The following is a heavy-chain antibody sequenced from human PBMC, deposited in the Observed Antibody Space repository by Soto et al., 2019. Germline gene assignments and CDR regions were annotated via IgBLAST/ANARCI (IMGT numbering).Heavy chain of an antibody. Sequence: QVQLVESGGGVVQPGRSLRLSCAASGFTFSSYGMHWVRQAPGKGLEWVAVIWHDGSNKYYADCVKGRFTISRDTSKNLLYRQMNRPRAEDTAVYYCARGGDYGSGMAVWGQGPTVTAAS. CDR1: GFTFSSYG. CDR2: IWHDGSNK. CDR3: ARGGDYGSGMAV. J-gene: IGHJ6*02. V-gene: IGHV3-33*01.